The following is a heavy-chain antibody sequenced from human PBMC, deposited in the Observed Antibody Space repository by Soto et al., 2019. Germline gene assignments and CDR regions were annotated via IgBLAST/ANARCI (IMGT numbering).Heavy chain of an antibody. V-gene: IGHV3-23*01. CDR3: AKVGGSTLYGDYSYYFDY. CDR2: ITTSGGNT. Sequence: GGSLRLSCAASGFTFSTYAMSWVRQAPGKGLEWVSTITTSGGNTYYADSVQGRFTISRDNSKNTLYLQMNSLRAEDTAVYYCAKVGGSTLYGDYSYYFDYWGQGTLVTVSS. J-gene: IGHJ4*02. CDR1: GFTFSTYA. D-gene: IGHD4-17*01.